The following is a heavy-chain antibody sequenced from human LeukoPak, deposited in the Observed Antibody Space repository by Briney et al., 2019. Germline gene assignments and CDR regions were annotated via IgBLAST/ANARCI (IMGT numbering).Heavy chain of an antibody. CDR1: GFSITTGYY. J-gene: IGHJ5*02. Sequence: PSETLSLTCSVSGFSITTGYYWAWIRQSPGKGLEWIGSFFQYGGTYYNPSLKSRVTISVDKSKNDFSLTLKSVTAADTAVYFCARDDRSLTNRFDPWGQGTLVTVSS. CDR2: FFQYGGT. V-gene: IGHV4-38-2*02. CDR3: ARDDRSLTNRFDP. D-gene: IGHD2-8*01.